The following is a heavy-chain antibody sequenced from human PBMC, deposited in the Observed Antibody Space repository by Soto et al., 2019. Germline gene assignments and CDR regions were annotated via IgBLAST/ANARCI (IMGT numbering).Heavy chain of an antibody. D-gene: IGHD6-19*01. CDR2: ISYDGSNK. J-gene: IGHJ4*02. V-gene: IGHV3-30-3*01. CDR3: AVAGGGPFDY. Sequence: VAVISYDGSNKYYADSVKGRFTISRDNSKNTLYLQMNSLRAEDTAVYYCAVAGGGPFDYWGQGTLVTVSS.